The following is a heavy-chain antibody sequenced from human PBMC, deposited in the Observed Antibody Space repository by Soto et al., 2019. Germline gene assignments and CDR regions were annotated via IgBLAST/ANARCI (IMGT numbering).Heavy chain of an antibody. D-gene: IGHD1-1*01. CDR1: GFXFSFYS. V-gene: IGHV3-48*02. J-gene: IGHJ4*02. CDR3: ARRYGYSFDY. CDR2: ITSTSSAI. Sequence: GGSLXLSCAASGFXFSFYSMSWVRQAPGKGLEWISYITSTSSAINYADSVRGRFTISRDNGMQSLFLHMNSLRDEDTAVYYCARRYGYSFDYWGQGTLVTVSS.